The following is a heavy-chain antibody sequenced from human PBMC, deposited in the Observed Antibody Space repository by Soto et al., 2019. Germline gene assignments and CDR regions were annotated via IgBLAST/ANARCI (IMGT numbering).Heavy chain of an antibody. CDR3: PRLGSTLRRKPYYFDY. J-gene: IGHJ4*02. V-gene: IGHV1-69*01. D-gene: IGHD3-10*01. Sequence: QVQLVQSGAEMKKPGSSVKVSCKASGGTFSSYAISWVRQAPGQGLEWMGGIIPIFGTANYAQKFQGRVTITADESTSTAYMELSSLRSEDTAVYYCPRLGSTLRRKPYYFDYWGQGTLVTVSS. CDR2: IIPIFGTA. CDR1: GGTFSSYA.